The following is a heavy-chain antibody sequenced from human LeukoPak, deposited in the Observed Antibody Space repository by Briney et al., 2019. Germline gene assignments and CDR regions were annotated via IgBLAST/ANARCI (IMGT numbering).Heavy chain of an antibody. Sequence: SETLSLTCAVSDDSFSSHYWTWIRQPPGKGLEWIGYISYIGSTNYNPSLQSRVTISIDTSRNQFSLRLSSVTAADTAVYYCARDLVTVTKGFDIWGQGTMVSVSS. CDR2: ISYIGST. J-gene: IGHJ3*02. D-gene: IGHD4-17*01. V-gene: IGHV4-59*11. CDR3: ARDLVTVTKGFDI. CDR1: DDSFSSHY.